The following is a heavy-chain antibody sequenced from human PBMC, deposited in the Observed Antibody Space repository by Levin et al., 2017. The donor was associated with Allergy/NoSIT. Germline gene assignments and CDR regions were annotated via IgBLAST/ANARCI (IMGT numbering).Heavy chain of an antibody. V-gene: IGHV4-39*07. Sequence: PSETLSLTCTVSGGSISNDHYYWAWIRQPPGKGLEWIGSVYYDGSAYYDPSLKSRVTISIDTSKNQFSLRLNSVTAADTAVYYCAGEPNSPYYYHYGLDVWGQGTTVTVSS. CDR2: VYYDGSA. CDR1: GGSISNDHYY. J-gene: IGHJ6*02. CDR3: AGEPNSPYYYHYGLDV. D-gene: IGHD2/OR15-2a*01.